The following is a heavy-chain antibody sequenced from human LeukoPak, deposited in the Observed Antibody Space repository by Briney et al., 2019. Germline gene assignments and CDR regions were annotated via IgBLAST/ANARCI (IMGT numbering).Heavy chain of an antibody. J-gene: IGHJ4*02. V-gene: IGHV3-33*06. CDR3: AKAGTTSLDY. CDR1: GFTFSSYG. Sequence: GGSLRLSCAASGFTFSSYGMHWVRQAPGKGLEWVADIWYDGSNKYYADSVKGRFTISRDNSKNTLYLQMNSLRAEDTAVYYCAKAGTTSLDYWGQGTLVTVSS. CDR2: IWYDGSNK. D-gene: IGHD1-7*01.